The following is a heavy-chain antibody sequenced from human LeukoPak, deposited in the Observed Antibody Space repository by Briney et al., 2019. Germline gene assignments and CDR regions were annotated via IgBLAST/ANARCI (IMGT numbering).Heavy chain of an antibody. CDR1: GYTFTSYY. V-gene: IGHV1-46*01. Sequence: ASVKVSCKASGYTFTSYYMHWVRQAPGQGLEWMGIINPSGGSTSYAQKFQGRVTMTRDTSTSTVYMELSSLRSEDTAVYYCARCYYYGSGSSPLDYWGQGTLVTVPS. J-gene: IGHJ4*02. CDR3: ARCYYYGSGSSPLDY. CDR2: INPSGGST. D-gene: IGHD3-10*01.